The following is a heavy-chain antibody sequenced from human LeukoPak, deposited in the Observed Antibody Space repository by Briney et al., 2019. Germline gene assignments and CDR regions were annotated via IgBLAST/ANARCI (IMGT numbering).Heavy chain of an antibody. CDR3: ARVQTEYFDY. V-gene: IGHV3-53*04. J-gene: IGHJ4*02. CDR2: IYSGGST. Sequence: GGSLRLSCAASGFTVSSNYMSWVRQAPGKGLEWVSVIYSGGSTYYADSVKGRFTISRHNSKNTLYLQMNSLGAEDTAVYYCARVQTEYFDYWGQGTLVTVSS. CDR1: GFTVSSNY. D-gene: IGHD1-14*01.